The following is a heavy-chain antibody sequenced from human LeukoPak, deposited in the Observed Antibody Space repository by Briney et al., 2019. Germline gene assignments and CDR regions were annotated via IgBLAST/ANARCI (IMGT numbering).Heavy chain of an antibody. Sequence: GASVKVPCKASENTFTDYDINLVRQATGQGLEWMGWMNFNSGKTGYVQRFQGRVTITRNTSISTAYMELSSLRSEDTAVYYCARVRYDYVWGSPPAFDLWGQGTMVTVSS. V-gene: IGHV1-8*03. CDR3: ARVRYDYVWGSPPAFDL. D-gene: IGHD3-16*01. CDR1: ENTFTDYD. CDR2: MNFNSGKT. J-gene: IGHJ3*01.